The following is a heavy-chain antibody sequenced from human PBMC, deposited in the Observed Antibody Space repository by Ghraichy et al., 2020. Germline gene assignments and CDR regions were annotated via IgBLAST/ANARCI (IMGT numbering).Heavy chain of an antibody. D-gene: IGHD6-19*01. CDR3: ARPTFLSIAVAGTDAFDI. CDR2: IYPGDSDT. Sequence: GESLNISCKGSGYSFTSYWIGWVRQMPGKGLEWMGIIYPGDSDTRYSPSFQGQVTISADKSISTAYLQWSSLKASDTAMYYCARPTFLSIAVAGTDAFDIWGQGTMVTVSS. V-gene: IGHV5-51*01. J-gene: IGHJ3*02. CDR1: GYSFTSYW.